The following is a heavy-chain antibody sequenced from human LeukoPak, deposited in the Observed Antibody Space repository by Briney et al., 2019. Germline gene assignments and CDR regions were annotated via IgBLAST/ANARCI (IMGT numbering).Heavy chain of an antibody. J-gene: IGHJ4*02. CDR1: EFTLSPYW. V-gene: IGHV3-7*01. CDR2: IKRDGSEK. Sequence: PGGSLRLSCAASEFTLSPYWMSWVRQPPGKGLEWVANIKRDGSEKYYVDSVKGRFTISRDNTKNSLFLQTNSLRAEDTAMYYCARVDGSYTSPRFDYWGQGTLVTVSS. D-gene: IGHD2-2*01. CDR3: ARVDGSYTSPRFDY.